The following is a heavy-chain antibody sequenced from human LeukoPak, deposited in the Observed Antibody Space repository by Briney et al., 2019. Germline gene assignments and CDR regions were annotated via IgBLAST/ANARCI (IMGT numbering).Heavy chain of an antibody. CDR3: ARDQKYYYDSSGGAFDI. CDR1: GGTFSSHA. CDR2: IIPIFGTA. D-gene: IGHD3-22*01. V-gene: IGHV1-69*05. J-gene: IGHJ3*02. Sequence: SVKVSCKASGGTFSSHAISWVRQAPGQGLEWLGGIIPIFGTANYAQKFQGRVTITTDESTSTAYMELSSLRSEDTAVYYCARDQKYYYDSSGGAFDIWGQGTMVTVSS.